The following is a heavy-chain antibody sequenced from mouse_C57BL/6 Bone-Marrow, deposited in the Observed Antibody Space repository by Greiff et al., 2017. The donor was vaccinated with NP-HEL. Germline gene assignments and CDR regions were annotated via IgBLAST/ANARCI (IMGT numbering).Heavy chain of an antibody. Sequence: VQGVESGAELMKPGASVKLSCKATGYTFTGNWLEWVKQRPGHGLEWIGEILPGSGNTYYNERFKGKATFHAATSSNTAYMQLSSLTTEDSAIYYCARDYYGSSYFDYWGQGTTLTVSS. CDR3: ARDYYGSSYFDY. CDR2: ILPGSGNT. J-gene: IGHJ2*01. D-gene: IGHD1-1*01. CDR1: GYTFTGNW. V-gene: IGHV1-9*01.